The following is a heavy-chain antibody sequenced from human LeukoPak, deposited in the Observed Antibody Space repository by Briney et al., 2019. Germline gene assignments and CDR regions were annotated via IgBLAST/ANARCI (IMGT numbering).Heavy chain of an antibody. D-gene: IGHD1-26*01. CDR1: GFTFSSYA. J-gene: IGHJ4*02. V-gene: IGHV3-30-3*01. CDR2: ISYDGSNK. CDR3: ERVQMKRYSGSYYGLGQTEYFDY. Sequence: GRSLRLSCAASGFTFSSYAMHWVRQAPGKGLEWVAIISYDGSNKYYADSVKGRFTISRDNSKNTLYLQMNSLRAEDTAVYYCERVQMKRYSGSYYGLGQTEYFDYWGQGTLVTVSS.